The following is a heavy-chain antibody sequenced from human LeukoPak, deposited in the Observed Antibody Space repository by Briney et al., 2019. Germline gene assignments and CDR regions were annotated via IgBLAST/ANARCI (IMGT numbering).Heavy chain of an antibody. V-gene: IGHV1-18*01. Sequence: ASVKVSFKASGYTFASYGISWVRQAPGQGLEWMGWISAYNGNTNYAQKLQGRVTMTTETSTSTAYMELRSLRSDDTAVYYCARDRPFTMVRGVHDYWGQGTLVTVSS. CDR1: GYTFASYG. J-gene: IGHJ4*02. CDR2: ISAYNGNT. CDR3: ARDRPFTMVRGVHDY. D-gene: IGHD3-10*01.